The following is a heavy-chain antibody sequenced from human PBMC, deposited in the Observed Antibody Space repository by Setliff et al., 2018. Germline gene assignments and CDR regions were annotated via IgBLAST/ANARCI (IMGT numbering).Heavy chain of an antibody. CDR3: AKIWGAYSTGNRCHSDPPHWDN. V-gene: IGHV1-46*01. CDR2: INPSGGST. D-gene: IGHD2-15*01. CDR1: GYTFTGYY. J-gene: IGHJ4*02. Sequence: VSVKVSCKASGYTFTGYYMHWVRQAPGQGLEWMGIINPSGGSTSYAQKSQGRVTMTRATSTSTVYMALSSLRAEDTAIYYCAKIWGAYSTGNRCHSDPPHWDNWGQGTLVTVSS.